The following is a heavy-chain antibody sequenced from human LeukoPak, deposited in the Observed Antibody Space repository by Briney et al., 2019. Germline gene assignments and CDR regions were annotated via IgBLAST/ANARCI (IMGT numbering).Heavy chain of an antibody. CDR1: GFTFSDYY. CDR3: ARNGGWYRLDY. J-gene: IGHJ4*02. V-gene: IGHV3-7*01. CDR2: IKQDGSEE. Sequence: GGSLRLSCAASGFTFSDYYMSWIRQAPGKGLEWVANIKQDGSEEQYVDSVKGRFTISRDNARNSLYLQMNSLRADDTAVYYCARNGGWYRLDYWGQGTLVTVSS. D-gene: IGHD6-19*01.